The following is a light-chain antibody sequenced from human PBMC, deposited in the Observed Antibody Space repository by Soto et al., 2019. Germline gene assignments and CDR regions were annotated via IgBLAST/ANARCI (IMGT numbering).Light chain of an antibody. J-gene: IGKJ1*01. CDR2: KAS. Sequence: IHMTQSPSTLSASVEDTVTITCRASQNINRWLAWYQHKPGQAPKPLIYKASTLESGVPSRFSGNASGTDFTLTISSLQPDDSATYFCQQYNYYWTFGQGTKVEIK. V-gene: IGKV1-5*03. CDR3: QQYNYYWT. CDR1: QNINRW.